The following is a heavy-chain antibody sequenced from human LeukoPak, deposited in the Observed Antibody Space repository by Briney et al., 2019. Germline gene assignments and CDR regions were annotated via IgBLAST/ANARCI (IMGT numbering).Heavy chain of an antibody. D-gene: IGHD1-26*01. J-gene: IGHJ3*02. CDR3: AKLPKSFIVGAQDAFDI. Sequence: GGSLRLSCAASGFTFDDYAMHWVRQAPGKGLEWVSGISWNSGSIGYADSVKGRFTISRDNAKNSLYLQMNSLRAEDTALYYCAKLPKSFIVGAQDAFDIWGQGTMVTVSS. CDR2: ISWNSGSI. V-gene: IGHV3-9*01. CDR1: GFTFDDYA.